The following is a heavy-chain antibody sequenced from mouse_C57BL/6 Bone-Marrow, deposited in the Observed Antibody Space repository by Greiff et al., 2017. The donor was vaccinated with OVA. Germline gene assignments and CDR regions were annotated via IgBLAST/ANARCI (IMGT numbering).Heavy chain of an antibody. CDR2: IYPGDGDT. CDR3: ARSYYYGSRWYFDV. V-gene: IGHV1-80*01. CDR1: GYAFTSYW. J-gene: IGHJ1*03. Sequence: QVQLQQSGAELVKPGASVKISCKASGYAFTSYWMNWVKQRPGKGLEWIGQIYPGDGDTNYNGKFKGKATLTADKSSSTAYMQLSSLPSEDSAVYYCARSYYYGSRWYFDVWGKGTTVTVSS. D-gene: IGHD1-1*01.